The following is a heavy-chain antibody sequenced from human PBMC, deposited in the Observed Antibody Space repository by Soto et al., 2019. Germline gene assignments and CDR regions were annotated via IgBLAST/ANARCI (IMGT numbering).Heavy chain of an antibody. D-gene: IGHD3-3*01. J-gene: IGHJ5*02. Sequence: QVQLVQSGAVVKKPGSSVTVSCKASGGMFSDYTISWVRQAPGQGLEWMGGIIPIFGGPHYAQKFQGRVTITADKPTSAVYLELRDRTSEDTAVYYWAKKGGGASIDFWRANWFDPWGQGTLVTVSS. CDR3: AKKGGGASIDFWRANWFDP. V-gene: IGHV1-69*06. CDR2: IIPIFGGP. CDR1: GGMFSDYT.